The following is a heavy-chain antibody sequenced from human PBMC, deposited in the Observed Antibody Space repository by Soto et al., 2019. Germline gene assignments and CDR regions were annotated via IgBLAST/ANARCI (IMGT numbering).Heavy chain of an antibody. CDR3: AKGKAVADGKANRYYFDY. V-gene: IGHV3-23*01. Sequence: GGSLRLSCAASGFTFSSYAMSWVRQAPGKGLEWVSAISGSGGSTYYADSVKGRFTISRDNSKNTLYLQMNSLRAEDTAVYYCAKGKAVADGKANRYYFDYWGQGTLVTVSS. J-gene: IGHJ4*02. CDR1: GFTFSSYA. D-gene: IGHD6-19*01. CDR2: ISGSGGST.